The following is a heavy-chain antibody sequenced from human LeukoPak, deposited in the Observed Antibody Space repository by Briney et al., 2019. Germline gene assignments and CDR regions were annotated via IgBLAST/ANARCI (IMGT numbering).Heavy chain of an antibody. J-gene: IGHJ5*02. V-gene: IGHV3-20*04. CDR1: GFTFDDYG. D-gene: IGHD3-16*02. Sequence: GGSLRLSCAASGFTFDDYGMSWVRQAPGKGLEWVSGINWNGGSTGYADSVKGRFTISRDNAKNSLYLQMNSLRAEDTALYYCAREVYDYVWGSYRSGGFDPWGQGALVTVSS. CDR2: INWNGGST. CDR3: AREVYDYVWGSYRSGGFDP.